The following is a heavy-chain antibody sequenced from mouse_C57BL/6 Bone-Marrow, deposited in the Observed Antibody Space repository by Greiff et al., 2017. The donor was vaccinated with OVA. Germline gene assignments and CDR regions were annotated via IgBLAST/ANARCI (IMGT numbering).Heavy chain of an antibody. V-gene: IGHV1-80*01. CDR3: ASGAY. CDR2: IYSGDGDI. CDR1: GYAFSNYW. J-gene: IGHJ2*01. Sequence: VQLQESGAELVKPGASVKISCKASGYAFSNYWMNWVKQRPGKGLEWIGQIYSGDGDITYNGKFKGKATLPADKSSRTAYMQFSSLTSEDSAIYFCASGAYWGQGTTLTVSS.